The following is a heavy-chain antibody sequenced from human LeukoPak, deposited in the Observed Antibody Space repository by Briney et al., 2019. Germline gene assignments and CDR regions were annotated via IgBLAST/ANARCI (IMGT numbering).Heavy chain of an antibody. J-gene: IGHJ6*02. CDR1: GXSISSYY. V-gene: IGHV4-59*08. D-gene: IGHD4/OR15-4a*01. CDR3: ATGAPRGMDV. CDR2: VSHSGGA. Sequence: SETLSLTWSVSGXSISSYYGAWIRQPPGKGLEWIAYVSHSGGATYNPSLKSRVTISLDTSKNQFSLKLRSVTAADTAVYYCATGAPRGMDVWGQGTTVTVSS.